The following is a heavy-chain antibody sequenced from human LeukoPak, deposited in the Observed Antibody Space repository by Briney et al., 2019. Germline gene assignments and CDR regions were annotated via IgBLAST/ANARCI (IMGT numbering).Heavy chain of an antibody. D-gene: IGHD2-15*01. CDR2: IFYSGST. Sequence: SETLSLTCTVSGXSIRSYYGSWIRQPPGKGLEWMGYIFYSGSTDSNPSLKSRVTISVDTSKNQFSLKLSSVTAADTAVYYCARTYCSGGSCHFDYWGQGTLVTVSS. V-gene: IGHV4-59*08. J-gene: IGHJ4*02. CDR1: GXSIRSYY. CDR3: ARTYCSGGSCHFDY.